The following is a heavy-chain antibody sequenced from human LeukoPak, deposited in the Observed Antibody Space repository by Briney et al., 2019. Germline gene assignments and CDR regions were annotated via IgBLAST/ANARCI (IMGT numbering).Heavy chain of an antibody. CDR3: ASEDSSSSYFNY. V-gene: IGHV4-30-4*08. CDR2: IYYSGST. J-gene: IGHJ4*02. Sequence: NPSETLSLTCTVSGGSISSGDYYWSWIRQPPGKGLEWIGYIYYSGSTYYNPSLKSRVTISVDTSKNQFSLKLSSVTAADTAVYSCASEDSSSSYFNYWGQGTLVTVSP. CDR1: GGSISSGDYY. D-gene: IGHD6-6*01.